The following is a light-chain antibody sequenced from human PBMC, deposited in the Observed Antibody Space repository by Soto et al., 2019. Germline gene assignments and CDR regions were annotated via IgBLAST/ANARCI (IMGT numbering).Light chain of an antibody. CDR2: GNN. J-gene: IGLJ1*01. V-gene: IGLV1-40*01. Sequence: QSVLTQPPSVSGAPGQRVTISCTGSSSNIGTGYDVHWYQQLPLTAPKLLIYGNNNRPSGVPDRFSGSRSGTSASLAITGLQHEDEADCYCQSYDSSLSGYVFGAGTKVTV. CDR1: SSNIGTGYD. CDR3: QSYDSSLSGYV.